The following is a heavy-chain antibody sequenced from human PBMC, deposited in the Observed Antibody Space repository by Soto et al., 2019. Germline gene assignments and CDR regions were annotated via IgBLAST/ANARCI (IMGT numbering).Heavy chain of an antibody. CDR2: IIPILGIA. CDR3: ARVDTAMEKFDY. J-gene: IGHJ4*02. D-gene: IGHD5-18*01. CDR1: VVTFSSYT. Sequence: ASGNVSCKASVVTFSSYTISWVRQAPGQWLEWMGRIIPILGIANXAQNFQGRVXITADKSTSTSXMELSXLRSEDTAVYYCARVDTAMEKFDYWRQGTLVTVSS. V-gene: IGHV1-69*02.